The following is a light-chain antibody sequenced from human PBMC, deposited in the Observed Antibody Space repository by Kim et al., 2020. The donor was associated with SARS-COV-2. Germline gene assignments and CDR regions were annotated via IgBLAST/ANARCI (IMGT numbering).Light chain of an antibody. CDR3: KKYGTYLRT. CDR2: GAS. V-gene: IGKV3-20*01. J-gene: IGKJ1*01. CDR1: QSVTSSY. Sequence: EIVLTQSPGTLSLSPGERATLSCRTSQSVTSSYLAWYQQKPGQPPRLLIYGASNRATGIPDRFSGSGSGTDFTLTISRLESEDLAVYYCKKYGTYLRTFGQGTKVEIK.